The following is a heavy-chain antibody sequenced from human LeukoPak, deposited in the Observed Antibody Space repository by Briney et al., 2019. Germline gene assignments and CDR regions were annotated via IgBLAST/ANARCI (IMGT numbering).Heavy chain of an antibody. D-gene: IGHD1-26*01. Sequence: ASVKVSCKASGGTFSSYAINWVRQAPGQGLEWMGRIIPMLGTVNYAQKFQGRVTIIADKFTSTAYMELSSLRSEDTAMYYCARDQKVGATPYFGMDVWGLGTTVTVSS. CDR2: IIPMLGTV. CDR1: GGTFSSYA. CDR3: ARDQKVGATPYFGMDV. V-gene: IGHV1-69*04. J-gene: IGHJ6*02.